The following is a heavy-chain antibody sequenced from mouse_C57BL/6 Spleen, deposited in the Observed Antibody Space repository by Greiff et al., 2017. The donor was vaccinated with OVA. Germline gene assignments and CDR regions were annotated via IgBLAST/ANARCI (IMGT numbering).Heavy chain of an antibody. Sequence: VQLQQSGPELVKPGASVKISCKASGYTFTDYYMNWVKQSHGKSLEWIGDINPNNGGTSYNQKFKGKATLTVDKSSSTAYMELRSLTSEDSAVYYCASRDYDYYAMDYWGQGTSVTVSS. CDR2: INPNNGGT. CDR1: GYTFTDYY. CDR3: ASRDYDYYAMDY. V-gene: IGHV1-26*01. D-gene: IGHD1-1*01. J-gene: IGHJ4*01.